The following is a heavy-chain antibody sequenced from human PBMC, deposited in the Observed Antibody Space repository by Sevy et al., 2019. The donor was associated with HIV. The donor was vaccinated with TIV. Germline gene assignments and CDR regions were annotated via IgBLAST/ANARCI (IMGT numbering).Heavy chain of an antibody. D-gene: IGHD2-2*01. CDR2: IDGKGRST. J-gene: IGHJ6*02. CDR3: AKTVNSGGGVVPAANYCYGMDV. CDR1: GFTFSSYA. V-gene: IGHV3-23*01. Sequence: GGSLRLSCAASGFTFSSYAMSWVRQAPGKGLEWVSAIDGKGRSTHYADSVKGRFTISRDNSKNTLYLQMNSLRAEDTAVYYCAKTVNSGGGVVPAANYCYGMDVWGQGTTVTVSS.